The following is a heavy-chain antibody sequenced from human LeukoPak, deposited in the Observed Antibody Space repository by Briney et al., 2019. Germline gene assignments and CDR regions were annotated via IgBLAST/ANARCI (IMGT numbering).Heavy chain of an antibody. V-gene: IGHV3-23*01. CDR2: ISGGGGTT. CDR3: ARDRSGYSSSGDAFDI. J-gene: IGHJ3*02. D-gene: IGHD6-6*01. CDR1: GFTFSSYA. Sequence: GGSLRLSCAASGFTFSSYAMSWVRQAPGKGLEWLSSISGGGGTTYYADSVKGRFTISRDNAKNSLYLQMNSLRAEDTAVYYCARDRSGYSSSGDAFDIWGQGTMVTVSS.